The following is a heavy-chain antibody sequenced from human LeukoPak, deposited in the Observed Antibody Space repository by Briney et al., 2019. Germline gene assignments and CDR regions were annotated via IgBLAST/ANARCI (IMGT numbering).Heavy chain of an antibody. CDR2: ISSSSSYI. Sequence: GGSLRLSRAASGFTFSSYSMNWVRQAPGKGLEWVSSISSSSSYIYYADSVKGRFTISRDNAKNSLYLQMNSLRAEDTAVYYCARLDVVKGFDYWGQGTLVTVSS. J-gene: IGHJ4*02. D-gene: IGHD3-22*01. CDR1: GFTFSSYS. CDR3: ARLDVVKGFDY. V-gene: IGHV3-21*01.